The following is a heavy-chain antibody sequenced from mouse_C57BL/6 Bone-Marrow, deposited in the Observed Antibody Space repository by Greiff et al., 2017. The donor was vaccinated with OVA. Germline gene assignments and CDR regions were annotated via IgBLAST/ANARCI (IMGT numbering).Heavy chain of an antibody. Sequence: QVHVKQPGAELVKPGASVKMSCKASGYTFTSYWITWVKQRPGQGLEWIGDIYPGSGSTNYNEKFKSKATLTVDTSSSTAYMQLSSLTSEDSAVYYCAGYYSNYGFAYWGQGTLVTVSA. V-gene: IGHV1-55*01. D-gene: IGHD2-5*01. CDR1: GYTFTSYW. CDR2: IYPGSGST. J-gene: IGHJ3*01. CDR3: AGYYSNYGFAY.